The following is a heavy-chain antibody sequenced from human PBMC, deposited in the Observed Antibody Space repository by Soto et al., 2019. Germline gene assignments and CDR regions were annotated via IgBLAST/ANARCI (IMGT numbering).Heavy chain of an antibody. CDR2: ISSNGGST. CDR1: GFTFSSYA. J-gene: IGHJ6*02. D-gene: IGHD5-18*01. V-gene: IGHV3-64D*06. Sequence: PGGSLRLSCSASGFTFSSYAMHWVRQAPGKGLEYVSAISSNGGSTYYADSVKGRFTISRDNSKNTLYLQMSSLRAEDTAVYYCVKDGDTAMVQYYYYGMDVWGQGTTVTVSS. CDR3: VKDGDTAMVQYYYYGMDV.